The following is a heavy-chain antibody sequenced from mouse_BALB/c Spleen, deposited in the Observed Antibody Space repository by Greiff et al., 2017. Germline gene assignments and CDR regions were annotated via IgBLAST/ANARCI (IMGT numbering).Heavy chain of an antibody. J-gene: IGHJ4*01. CDR2: IYPGSGST. CDR3: ARWITTTDAMDY. Sequence: QVQLQQPGAELVKPGTSVKLSCKASGYNFTSYWINWVKLRPGQGLEWIGDIYPGSGSTNYNEKFKSKATLTVDTSSSTAYMQLSSLASEDSALYYCARWITTTDAMDYWGQGTSVTVSS. V-gene: IGHV1-55*01. D-gene: IGHD2-4*01. CDR1: GYNFTSYW.